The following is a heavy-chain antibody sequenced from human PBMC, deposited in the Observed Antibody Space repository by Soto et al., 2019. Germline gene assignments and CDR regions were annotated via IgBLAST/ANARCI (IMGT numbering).Heavy chain of an antibody. CDR3: ARDLYGDYAYDY. CDR1: GFTFSTYS. J-gene: IGHJ4*02. V-gene: IGHV3-48*02. Sequence: EVPLVESGGGLVQPGGSLRLSCAASGFTFSTYSMNWVRQAPGKGLEWVSYISSTSTIYYADSVKGRFTISRDNAKNSLYLQMNSLRDEDTAVYYCARDLYGDYAYDYWGQGTLVTVSS. CDR2: ISSTSTI. D-gene: IGHD4-17*01.